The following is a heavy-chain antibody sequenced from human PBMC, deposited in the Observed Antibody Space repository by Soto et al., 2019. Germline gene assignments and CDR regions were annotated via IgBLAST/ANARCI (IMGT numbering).Heavy chain of an antibody. J-gene: IGHJ4*02. CDR1: GGSVSSGSYY. V-gene: IGHV4-61*01. CDR3: ARVRFLEWLSLDY. Sequence: SETLSLTCTVSGGSVSSGSYYWSWIRQPPGKGLEWIGYIYYSGSTNYNPSLKSRVTISVDTSKNQFSLKLSSVTAADTAVYYCARVRFLEWLSLDYWGQGTLVTSPQ. D-gene: IGHD3-3*01. CDR2: IYYSGST.